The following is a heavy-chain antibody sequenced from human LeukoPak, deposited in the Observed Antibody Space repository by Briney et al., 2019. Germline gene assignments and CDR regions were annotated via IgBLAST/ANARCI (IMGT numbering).Heavy chain of an antibody. Sequence: ASVKVSCKASGYTFTGYYMHWVRQAPGQGLEWMGWINPNSGGTNYAQKFQGRVTMTRDTSISTAYMELSRLRSDDTAVYYCARSWYNWNYPDYWGQGTLVTVSS. J-gene: IGHJ4*02. CDR3: ARSWYNWNYPDY. CDR1: GYTFTGYY. D-gene: IGHD1-20*01. CDR2: INPNSGGT. V-gene: IGHV1-2*02.